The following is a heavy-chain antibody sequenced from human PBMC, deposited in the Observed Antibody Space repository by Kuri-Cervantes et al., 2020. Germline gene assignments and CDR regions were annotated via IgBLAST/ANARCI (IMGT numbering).Heavy chain of an antibody. D-gene: IGHD6-19*01. CDR3: ARDLFGYSRGYGMDV. CDR1: GFTFSSYA. V-gene: IGHV3-30-3*01. J-gene: IGHJ6*02. CDR2: ISYDGSNK. Sequence: LSLTCAASGFTFSSYAMHWVRQAPGKGLEWVAVISYDGSNKYYADSVKGRFTISRDNSKNTLYLQMNSLRAEDTAVYYCARDLFGYSRGYGMDVWGQGTTVTVSS.